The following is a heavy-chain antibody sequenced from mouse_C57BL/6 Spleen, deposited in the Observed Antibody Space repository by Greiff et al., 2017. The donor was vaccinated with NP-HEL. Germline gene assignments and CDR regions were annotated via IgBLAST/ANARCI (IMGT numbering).Heavy chain of an antibody. CDR1: GYAFSSSW. V-gene: IGHV1-82*01. CDR2: IYPGDGDT. J-gene: IGHJ1*03. D-gene: IGHD2-4*01. Sequence: QVQLQQSGPELVKPGASVKISCKASGYAFSSSWMNWVKQRPGKGLEWIGRIYPGDGDTNYNGKFKGKATLTADKSSSTAYMQLSSLTFEDSAVYFCARSVGYDYDVTRYFDVWGTGTTVTVSS. CDR3: ARSVGYDYDVTRYFDV.